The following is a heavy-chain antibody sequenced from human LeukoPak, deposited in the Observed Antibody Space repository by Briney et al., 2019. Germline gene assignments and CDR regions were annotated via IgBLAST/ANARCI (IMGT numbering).Heavy chain of an antibody. CDR3: ARAGDYGSGSCAFDM. Sequence: GGSLRLSCAASGFTFSSYWMHWVRQAPGKGLVWVSRVRSDGSTTYADSVKGRFTISRDNAKNTLYLQMNSLRAEDTAVYYCARAGDYGSGSCAFDMWGQGTMVTVSS. D-gene: IGHD3-10*01. J-gene: IGHJ3*02. CDR1: GFTFSSYW. V-gene: IGHV3-74*01. CDR2: VRSDGST.